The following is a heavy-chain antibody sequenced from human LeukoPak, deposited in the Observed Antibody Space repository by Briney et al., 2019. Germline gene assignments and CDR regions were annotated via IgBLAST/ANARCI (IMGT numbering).Heavy chain of an antibody. CDR1: GFTFSSYW. V-gene: IGHV3-7*01. J-gene: IGHJ4*02. D-gene: IGHD2-2*02. Sequence: GGSLRLSCAASGFTFSSYWRSWVRQAPGKGLEWVANIKQDGSEKYYVDSVKGRFTISKDNAKNSLYLQMNSLRAEDTAVHYCAREVQVYCSSTSCYNLDSWGQGTLVTVSS. CDR2: IKQDGSEK. CDR3: AREVQVYCSSTSCYNLDS.